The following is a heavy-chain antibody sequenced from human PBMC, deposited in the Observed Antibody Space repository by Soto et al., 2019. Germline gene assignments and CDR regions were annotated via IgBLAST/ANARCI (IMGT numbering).Heavy chain of an antibody. J-gene: IGHJ4*02. CDR3: ARVITFGGVIVSLDY. Sequence: PSETLSLTCAVYGGSFSGCYWSWIRQPPGKGLEWIGEINHSGSTNYNPSLKSRVTISVDTSKNQFSLKLSSVTAADTAVYYCARVITFGGVIVSLDYWCQGTLVTVSS. D-gene: IGHD3-16*02. CDR1: GGSFSGCY. V-gene: IGHV4-34*01. CDR2: INHSGST.